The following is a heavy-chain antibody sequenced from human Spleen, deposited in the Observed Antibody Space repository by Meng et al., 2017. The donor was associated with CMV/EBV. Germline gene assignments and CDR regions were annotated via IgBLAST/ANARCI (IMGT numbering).Heavy chain of an antibody. CDR3: ARDDYSNWFDP. J-gene: IGHJ5*02. CDR1: GGSFSGYY. D-gene: IGHD4-11*01. Sequence: SETLSLTCAVYGGSFSGYYWSWIRQPPGKGLEWIGEINHSGSTNYNPSLKSRVTISVDTSKNQFSLKLSSVTAADTAVYYCARDDYSNWFDPWGQGTLVTVSS. CDR2: INHSGST. V-gene: IGHV4-34*01.